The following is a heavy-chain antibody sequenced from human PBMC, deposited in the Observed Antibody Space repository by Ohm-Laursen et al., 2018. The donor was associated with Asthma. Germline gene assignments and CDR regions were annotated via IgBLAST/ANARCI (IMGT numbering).Heavy chain of an antibody. Sequence: SDTLSLTCTVSGASMTSGDYSWTWIRQPPGKGLEWIGYIYKSGGSYYNSSLKSRVIISIDTSKNQFALKLNAVTAADTAVYYCARYEHSNYFNYWGQGTLVTVSS. CDR3: ARYEHSNYFNY. CDR1: GASMTSGDYS. D-gene: IGHD4-11*01. CDR2: IYKSGGS. V-gene: IGHV4-30-2*01. J-gene: IGHJ4*02.